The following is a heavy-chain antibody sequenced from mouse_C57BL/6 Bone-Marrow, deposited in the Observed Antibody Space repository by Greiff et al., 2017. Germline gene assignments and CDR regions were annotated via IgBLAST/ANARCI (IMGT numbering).Heavy chain of an antibody. V-gene: IGHV1-4*01. D-gene: IGHD2-4*01. CDR3: ARASLYDYDCKAWFAY. J-gene: IGHJ3*01. CDR2: INPSSGYT. Sequence: VKLQQSGAELARPGASVKMSCKASGYTFTSYTMHWVKQRPGQGLEWIGYINPSSGYTKSNQKFKDKATLTAEKSSSTAYMQLSSLTSEDSAVYYCARASLYDYDCKAWFAYWGQGTLVTVSA. CDR1: GYTFTSYT.